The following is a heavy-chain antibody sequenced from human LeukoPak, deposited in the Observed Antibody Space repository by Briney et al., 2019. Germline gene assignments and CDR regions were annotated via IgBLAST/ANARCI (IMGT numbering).Heavy chain of an antibody. V-gene: IGHV3-7*01. Sequence: GGSLRFSCAASGFTFSSYWMSWVRQAPGKGLEWVANIKQDGSEKYYVDSVKGRFTISRDNAKNSLYLQMNSLRAEDTAVYYCARDFWYYDFWSGAHRGYYFDYWGQGTLVTVSS. CDR2: IKQDGSEK. J-gene: IGHJ4*02. D-gene: IGHD3-3*01. CDR3: ARDFWYYDFWSGAHRGYYFDY. CDR1: GFTFSSYW.